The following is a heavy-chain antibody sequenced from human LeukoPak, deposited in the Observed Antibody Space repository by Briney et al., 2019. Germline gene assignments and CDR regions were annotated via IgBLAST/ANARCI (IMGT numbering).Heavy chain of an antibody. CDR2: ISAYSGNT. J-gene: IGHJ6*03. V-gene: IGHV1-18*04. CDR3: ARGGRGGGVTHYYYCYMGV. Sequence: ASVKVSCKASGYTFTSYGISWVRQPPGQGLEWMGWISAYSGNTNDEQKIQGRVTITRNTSISTAYMELSSLRSEDTAVYDCARGGRGGGVTHYYYCYMGVWGKGTTVTVSS. CDR1: GYTFTSYG. D-gene: IGHD3-16*01.